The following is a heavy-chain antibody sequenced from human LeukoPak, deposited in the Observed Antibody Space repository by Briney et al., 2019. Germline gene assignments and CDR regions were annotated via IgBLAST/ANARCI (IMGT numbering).Heavy chain of an antibody. J-gene: IGHJ5*02. V-gene: IGHV1-46*01. CDR1: GYTFTSYY. CDR3: ATRTGRTGYSSSYDNWFDP. D-gene: IGHD6-13*01. CDR2: INPSGGST. Sequence: ASVKVSCKASGYTFTSYYMHWVRQAPGQGLEWMGIINPSGGSTSYAQKFQGRVTMTRDTSTSTVYMELSSLRSEDTAVYYCATRTGRTGYSSSYDNWFDPRGQGTLVTVSS.